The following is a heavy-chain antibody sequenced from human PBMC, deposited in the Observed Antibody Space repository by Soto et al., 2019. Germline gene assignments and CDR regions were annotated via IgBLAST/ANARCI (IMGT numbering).Heavy chain of an antibody. CDR3: ARCGQGWSGYYIPYYYYRMDV. D-gene: IGHD3-3*01. CDR2: ISYDGSNK. CDR1: GFTFSSYA. J-gene: IGHJ6*01. V-gene: IGHV3-30-3*01. Sequence: QVQLVESGGGVVQPGRSLRLSCAASGFTFSSYAMHWVRQAPGKGLEWVAVISYDGSNKYYADSVKGRFTISRDNSKNTLYLQMNSLRAEDTAVYYCARCGQGWSGYYIPYYYYRMDVWGQGTTVTVSS.